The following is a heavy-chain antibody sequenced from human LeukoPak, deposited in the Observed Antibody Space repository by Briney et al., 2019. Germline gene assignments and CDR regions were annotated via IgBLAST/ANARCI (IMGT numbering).Heavy chain of an antibody. CDR3: ARDVSVADYYYYYMDV. CDR1: GYTFTSYG. D-gene: IGHD2-15*01. V-gene: IGHV1-18*01. J-gene: IGHJ6*03. Sequence: ASVKVSCKASGYTFTSYGISWVRQAPGQGLEWMGWISAYNGNTNYAQKLQGRVTMTTDTSTSTAYMELRSLRSDDTAVYYCARDVSVADYYYYYMDVWGKGTTVTVSS. CDR2: ISAYNGNT.